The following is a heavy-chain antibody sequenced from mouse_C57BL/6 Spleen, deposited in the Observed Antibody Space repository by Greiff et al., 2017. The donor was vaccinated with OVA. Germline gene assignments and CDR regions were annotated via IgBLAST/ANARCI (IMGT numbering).Heavy chain of an antibody. D-gene: IGHD1-1*01. V-gene: IGHV1-39*01. CDR3: AAGGYYYGSSYGYFDV. CDR1: GYSFTDYN. Sequence: SGPELVKPGASVKISCKASGYSFTDYNMNWVKQSNGKSLEWIGVINPNYGTTSYNQKFKGKATLTVDQSSSTAYMQLNSLTSEDSAVYYCAAGGYYYGSSYGYFDVWGTGTTVTVSS. CDR2: INPNYGTT. J-gene: IGHJ1*03.